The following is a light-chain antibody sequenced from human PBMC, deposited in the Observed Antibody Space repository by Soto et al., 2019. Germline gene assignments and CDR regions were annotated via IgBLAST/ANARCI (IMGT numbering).Light chain of an antibody. Sequence: SYELTQPPSVSVAPGLTAGVTCGGNNIGAKSVHWYQQKPGQAPVLVVYDDSDRPSGIPVRFSGSKSGNTATLTISGVEAGDEADYYCQVWDNNGDHHWVFGGGTQLTVL. CDR2: DDS. CDR1: NIGAKS. J-gene: IGLJ3*02. V-gene: IGLV3-21*02. CDR3: QVWDNNGDHHWV.